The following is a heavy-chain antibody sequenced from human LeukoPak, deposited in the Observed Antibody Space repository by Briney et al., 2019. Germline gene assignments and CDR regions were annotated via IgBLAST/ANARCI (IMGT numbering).Heavy chain of an antibody. D-gene: IGHD3-22*01. CDR1: GFTFSSYW. J-gene: IGHJ4*02. CDR2: IKQDGSEK. V-gene: IGHV3-7*01. Sequence: GGSLRLSCAASGFTFSSYWMSWVRQAQGKGLEWVANIKQDGSEKYYVDSVKGRFTISRDNAKNSLYLQMNSLRAEDTAVYYCAREFPYYYDSSGYLYYFDYWGQGTLVTVSS. CDR3: AREFPYYYDSSGYLYYFDY.